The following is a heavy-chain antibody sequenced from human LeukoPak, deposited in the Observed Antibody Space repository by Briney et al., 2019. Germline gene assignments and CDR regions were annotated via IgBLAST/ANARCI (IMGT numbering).Heavy chain of an antibody. CDR1: GFTFSSYG. Sequence: GGSLRLSCAASGFTFSSYGMHWVRQAPGKGLEWVAVISYDGSNKYYADSVKGRFTISRDNSKNTLYLQMNSLRAEDTAVYYCAKVAKVVPAAGFFYYYYYYMDVWGKGTTVTVSS. J-gene: IGHJ6*03. CDR3: AKVAKVVPAAGFFYYYYYYMDV. CDR2: ISYDGSNK. D-gene: IGHD2-2*01. V-gene: IGHV3-30*18.